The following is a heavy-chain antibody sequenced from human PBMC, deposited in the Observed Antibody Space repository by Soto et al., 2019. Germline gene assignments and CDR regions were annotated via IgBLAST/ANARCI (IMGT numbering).Heavy chain of an antibody. D-gene: IGHD1-1*01. CDR2: ITSSSSTI. V-gene: IGHV3-48*02. J-gene: IGHJ5*02. CDR1: GFTFSTYS. Sequence: PGGSLRLSCAASGFTFSTYSMNWVRQAPGKGLEWIAYITSSSSTIFYADSVKGRFTISRDNAKNSLYLQMNSLRDEDTCVYYCARDNGKERSFDPWGQGTLVTVSS. CDR3: ARDNGKERSFDP.